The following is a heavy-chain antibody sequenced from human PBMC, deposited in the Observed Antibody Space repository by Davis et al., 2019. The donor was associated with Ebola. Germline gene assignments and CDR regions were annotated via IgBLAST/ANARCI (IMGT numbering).Heavy chain of an antibody. CDR2: ISGSGGST. D-gene: IGHD3-10*01. CDR3: ALPLQDYYGSGSYYPFDY. J-gene: IGHJ4*02. Sequence: PGGSLRLSCAASGFTFSSYAMSWVRQAPGKGLEWVSAISGSGGSTYYADSVKGRFTISRDNSKNTLYLQMNSLRAEDTAVYYCALPLQDYYGSGSYYPFDYWGQGTLVTVSS. CDR1: GFTFSSYA. V-gene: IGHV3-23*01.